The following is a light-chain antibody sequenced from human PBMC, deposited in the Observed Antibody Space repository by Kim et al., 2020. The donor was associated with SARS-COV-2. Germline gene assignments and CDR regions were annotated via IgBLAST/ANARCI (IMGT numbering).Light chain of an antibody. CDR3: QTWGTGIG. J-gene: IGLJ3*02. CDR1: SGHSSYA. Sequence: GASVQLTCALRSGHSSYAIAWQQQQPEKGPRYLMKLNSDGSHSKGDGIPDRFSGSSSGGGRYLTISSLQSEDGADYYCQTWGTGIGFGGGTQLTVL. V-gene: IGLV4-69*01. CDR2: LNSDGSH.